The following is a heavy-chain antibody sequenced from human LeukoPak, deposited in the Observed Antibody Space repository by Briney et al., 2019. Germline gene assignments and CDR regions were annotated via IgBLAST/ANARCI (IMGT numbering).Heavy chain of an antibody. D-gene: IGHD2-8*01. Sequence: GASVKVSCKSSGYTFTAYHMHWVRQAPGQGLEWMGWINPTGGGTDYAQKFQGRVTMTRDTSINTAYMELSGLRSDDTAMYYCARYDGSYYNYWGQGTLVTVSS. CDR3: ARYDGSYYNY. V-gene: IGHV1-2*02. CDR1: GYTFTAYH. J-gene: IGHJ4*02. CDR2: INPTGGGT.